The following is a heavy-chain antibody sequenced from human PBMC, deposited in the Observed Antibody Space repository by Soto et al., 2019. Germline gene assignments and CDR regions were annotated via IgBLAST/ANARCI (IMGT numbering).Heavy chain of an antibody. Sequence: QVQLVQSGPEVKKPGSSVRVSCKTSGGTFRTSAISWVRQAPGHGLEWMGGIMPFLSTPDSAQKIQSRVTITADESTSTAYMELSSLISEDTAVYYCARDKDRQQLGGNYYYIMDVWGQGTTVTVSS. CDR1: GGTFRTSA. CDR3: ARDKDRQQLGGNYYYIMDV. D-gene: IGHD3-3*02. J-gene: IGHJ6*02. V-gene: IGHV1-69*12. CDR2: IMPFLSTP.